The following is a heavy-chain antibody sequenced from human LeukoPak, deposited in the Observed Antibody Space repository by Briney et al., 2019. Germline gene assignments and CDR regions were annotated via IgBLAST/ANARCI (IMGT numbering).Heavy chain of an antibody. D-gene: IGHD7-27*01. J-gene: IGHJ4*02. CDR2: INPSGGGT. V-gene: IGHV1-46*01. CDR1: GYTFINYY. Sequence: ASEKVSCKASGYTFINYYMHWVRQAPGQGLEWMGIINPSGGGTTYAPKFQGRVTMTRDTSTSTVYMELSSLGSEDTAVYSCATSPQLGITTYLDNWGQGTLVTVSS. CDR3: ATSPQLGITTYLDN.